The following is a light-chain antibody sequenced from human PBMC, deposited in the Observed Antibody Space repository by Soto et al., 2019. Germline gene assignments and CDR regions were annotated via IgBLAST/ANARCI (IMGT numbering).Light chain of an antibody. CDR3: QQHKYWPT. Sequence: WTKHPVTLSCSTGERSPLSFRASQSVRSNLVWYQQKPGKAPRLLIYDASNRANGIPARFSGSGSGTDFTLTISSLEPDDFAVYYCQQHKYWPTFGQGTKVDIK. CDR1: QSVRSN. CDR2: DAS. V-gene: IGKV3-11*01. J-gene: IGKJ1*01.